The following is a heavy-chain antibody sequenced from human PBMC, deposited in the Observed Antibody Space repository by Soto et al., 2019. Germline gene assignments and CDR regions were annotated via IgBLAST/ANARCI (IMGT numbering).Heavy chain of an antibody. CDR3: ARHLNYDILTGRNYYGMDV. V-gene: IGHV4-39*01. D-gene: IGHD3-9*01. CDR2: IYYSGST. Sequence: PSETLSLTCTVSGGSISSSSYYWGWIRQPPGKGLEWIGSIYYSGSTYYNPSLKSRVTISVDTSKNQFSLKLSSVTAADTAVYYCARHLNYDILTGRNYYGMDVWGQGTTVTVSS. J-gene: IGHJ6*02. CDR1: GGSISSSSYY.